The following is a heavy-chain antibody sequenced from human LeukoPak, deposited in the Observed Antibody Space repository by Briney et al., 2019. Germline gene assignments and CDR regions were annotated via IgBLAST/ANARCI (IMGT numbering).Heavy chain of an antibody. CDR2: ISGSGGST. CDR1: GFTFSSYA. D-gene: IGHD5-12*01. V-gene: IGHV3-23*01. Sequence: PGGSLRLSXAASGFTFSSYAMSWVRQAPGKGVEWVSAISGSGGSTYYADSVKGRFTISRDNSKNTLYLQMNRLRAEDTASYYCARSTVATNFDYWGQGTLVTVSS. CDR3: ARSTVATNFDY. J-gene: IGHJ4*02.